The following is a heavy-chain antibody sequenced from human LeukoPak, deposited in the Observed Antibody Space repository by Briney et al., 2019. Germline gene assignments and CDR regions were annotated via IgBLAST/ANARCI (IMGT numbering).Heavy chain of an antibody. CDR2: IYYSGST. D-gene: IGHD5-18*01. J-gene: IGHJ4*02. CDR1: GGSISSGGYY. CDR3: ARYSYGYPNLDY. V-gene: IGHV4-31*03. Sequence: PSETLSLTCTVPGGSISSGGYYWSWIRQHPGKGLEWIGYIYYSGSTYYNPSLKSRVTISVDTSKNQFSLKLSSVTAADTAVYYCARYSYGYPNLDYWGQGTLVTASS.